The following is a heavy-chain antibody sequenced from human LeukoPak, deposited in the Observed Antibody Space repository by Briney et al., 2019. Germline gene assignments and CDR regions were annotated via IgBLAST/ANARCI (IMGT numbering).Heavy chain of an antibody. Sequence: GGSLGLSCAASGFTFSSYWMHWVRQAPGRGLVWVSRINSDGSSTSYADSVKGRFTISRDNTKNTLYLQMNSLRAEDTAVYYCARGGNWFDPWGQGTLVTVSS. V-gene: IGHV3-74*01. CDR1: GFTFSSYW. CDR3: ARGGNWFDP. J-gene: IGHJ5*02. CDR2: INSDGSST. D-gene: IGHD3-10*01.